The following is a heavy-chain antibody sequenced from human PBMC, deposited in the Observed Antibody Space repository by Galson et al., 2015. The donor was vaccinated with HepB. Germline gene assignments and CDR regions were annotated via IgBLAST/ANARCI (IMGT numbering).Heavy chain of an antibody. D-gene: IGHD6-13*01. CDR2: ISYDGSNK. V-gene: IGHV3-30*18. CDR1: GFTFSSYG. J-gene: IGHJ3*02. CDR3: AKGVAAAFSLEDDAFDI. Sequence: SLRLSCAASGFTFSSYGMHWVRQAPGKGLEWVAVISYDGSNKYYADSVKGRFTISRDNSKNTLYLQMNSLRAEDTAVYYCAKGVAAAFSLEDDAFDIWGQGTMVTVSS.